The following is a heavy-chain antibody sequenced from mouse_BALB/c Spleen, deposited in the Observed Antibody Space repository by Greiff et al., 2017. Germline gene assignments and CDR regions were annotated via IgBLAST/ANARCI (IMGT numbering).Heavy chain of an antibody. CDR2: INPGSGGT. V-gene: IGHV1-54*01. CDR3: ARYWDYAMDY. D-gene: IGHD4-1*01. CDR1: GYAFTNYL. Sequence: VQLQQSGAELVRPGTSVKVSCKASGYAFTNYLIEWVKQRPGQGLEWIGVINPGSGGTNYNEKFKGKATLTADKSSSTAYMQLSSLTSDDSAVYFCARYWDYAMDYWGQGTSVTVSS. J-gene: IGHJ4*01.